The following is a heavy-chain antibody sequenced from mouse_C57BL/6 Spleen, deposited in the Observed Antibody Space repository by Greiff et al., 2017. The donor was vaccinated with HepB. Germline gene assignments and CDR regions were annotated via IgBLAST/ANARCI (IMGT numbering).Heavy chain of an antibody. Sequence: VQLQQPGAELVRPGSSVKLSCKASGYTFTSYWMHWVKQRPIQGLEWIGNIDPSDSETHYNQKFKDKATLTVDKSSSTAYMQLSSLTSEDSAVYYCARYYDYYWYFDVWGTGTTVTVSS. D-gene: IGHD2-4*01. CDR2: IDPSDSET. V-gene: IGHV1-52*01. CDR1: GYTFTSYW. CDR3: ARYYDYYWYFDV. J-gene: IGHJ1*03.